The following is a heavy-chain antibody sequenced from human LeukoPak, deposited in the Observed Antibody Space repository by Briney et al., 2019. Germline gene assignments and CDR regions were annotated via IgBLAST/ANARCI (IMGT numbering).Heavy chain of an antibody. CDR2: IYPGDSDT. Sequence: GESLKISCKGSGYSFSTYWIAWARQMPGKGLEWMGIIYPGDSDTRYRPSFQGQVTISADKSISAAYLQWSSLKASDTAIYYCARRRVDRGYDPWGQGTLVTVSP. D-gene: IGHD5-12*01. CDR1: GYSFSTYW. J-gene: IGHJ5*02. V-gene: IGHV5-51*01. CDR3: ARRRVDRGYDP.